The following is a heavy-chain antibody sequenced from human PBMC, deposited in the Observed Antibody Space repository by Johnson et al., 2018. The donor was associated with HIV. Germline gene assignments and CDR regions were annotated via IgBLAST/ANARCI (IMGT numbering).Heavy chain of an antibody. D-gene: IGHD1-20*01. J-gene: IGHJ3*02. Sequence: VQLVESGGGVVQPGRSLRLSCAASEFTFSSYAFHWVRQAPGKGLEWVANIKQDGSEKYYVASVRGRFTISRDNAKNSLSLQMNSLRAEDTAVYYCARDLLYNLERRTDAFDIWGQGTMVTVSS. CDR3: ARDLLYNLERRTDAFDI. CDR2: IKQDGSEK. CDR1: EFTFSSYA. V-gene: IGHV3-7*01.